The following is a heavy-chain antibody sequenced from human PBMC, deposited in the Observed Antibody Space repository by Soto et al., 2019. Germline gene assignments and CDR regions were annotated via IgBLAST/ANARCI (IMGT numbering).Heavy chain of an antibody. D-gene: IGHD6-19*01. Sequence: SETLSLTCTVSGGSISTYYWSWIRQPPGKGLEWIGYIYYSGSTSYNPSLKSRVTISVDTSKNQFSLKLRSVTDADTAVYYCASDRSSGWDQGYGMDVWGQGTTVTVSS. CDR2: IYYSGST. J-gene: IGHJ6*02. V-gene: IGHV4-59*01. CDR3: ASDRSSGWDQGYGMDV. CDR1: GGSISTYY.